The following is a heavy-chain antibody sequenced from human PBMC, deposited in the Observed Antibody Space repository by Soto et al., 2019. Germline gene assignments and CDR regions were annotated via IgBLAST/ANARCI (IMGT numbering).Heavy chain of an antibody. CDR2: IYWDDDK. Sequence: QITLKESGPTLVKPTQTLTLTCTFSGISLSTDAVGVAWIRQPPRKALEWLALIYWDDDKRYSPSLKSRLTIIKDTSKNQVVLTMTNMDPVDTATYYCAHRGEVATIISDAFDIWGPGTSVTVSS. J-gene: IGHJ3*02. D-gene: IGHD5-12*01. CDR1: GISLSTDAVG. CDR3: AHRGEVATIISDAFDI. V-gene: IGHV2-5*02.